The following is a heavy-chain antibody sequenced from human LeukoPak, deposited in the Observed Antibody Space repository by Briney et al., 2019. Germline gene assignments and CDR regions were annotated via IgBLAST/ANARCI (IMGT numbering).Heavy chain of an antibody. CDR1: GFTFSSYG. V-gene: IGHV3-23*01. D-gene: IGHD3-22*01. CDR3: AKDGGYYDIDY. CDR2: ISGSGGST. J-gene: IGHJ4*02. Sequence: SGGTLRLSCAASGFTFSSYGMSWVRQAPGKGLEWVSAISGSGGSTYYADSVKGRFTISRDNSKNTLYLQMNSLSAEDTAVYYCAKDGGYYDIDYWGQGTLVTVSS.